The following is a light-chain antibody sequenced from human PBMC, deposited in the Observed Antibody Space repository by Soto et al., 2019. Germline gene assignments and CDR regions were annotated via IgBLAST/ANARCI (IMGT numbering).Light chain of an antibody. CDR3: HQRQYWPPIT. CDR2: DAS. CDR1: LSVSVY. V-gene: IGKV3-11*01. J-gene: IGKJ5*01. Sequence: VVLTQSTATLSLSPGERATLSCRTSLSVSVYLDWYQQKPGQAPRLLISDASNRATGIPARFSGSGSGTDFALTISSLEPEDFAVYYCHQRQYWPPITFGQGTRLEIK.